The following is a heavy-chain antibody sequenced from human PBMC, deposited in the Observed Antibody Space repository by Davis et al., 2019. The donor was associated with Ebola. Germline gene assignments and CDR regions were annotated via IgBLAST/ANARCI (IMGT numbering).Heavy chain of an antibody. V-gene: IGHV3-33*01. J-gene: IGHJ6*04. Sequence: GESLKISCAASGFTFSSYGMHWVRQAPGKGLEWVAVIWYDGSNKYYADSVKGRFTISRDNSKNTLYLQMNSLRAEDTAVYYCARDHCSSTSCFYYYYGMDVWGKGTTVTVSS. CDR1: GFTFSSYG. CDR2: IWYDGSNK. D-gene: IGHD2-2*01. CDR3: ARDHCSSTSCFYYYYGMDV.